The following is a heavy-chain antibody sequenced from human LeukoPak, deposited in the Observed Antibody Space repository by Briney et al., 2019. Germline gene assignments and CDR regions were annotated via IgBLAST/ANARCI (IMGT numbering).Heavy chain of an antibody. V-gene: IGHV4-59*01. CDR2: IYHSGST. D-gene: IGHD6-6*01. J-gene: IGHJ1*01. Sequence: PSETLSLTCTVSGGSISSYYWNWIRQPPGKGLEWIGYIYHSGSTNYNPSLQSRVTISVDTSKNQFSLNLNSVTAADTAVYYCARGGAARLHFQNWGQGTLVTVSS. CDR3: ARGGAARLHFQN. CDR1: GGSISSYY.